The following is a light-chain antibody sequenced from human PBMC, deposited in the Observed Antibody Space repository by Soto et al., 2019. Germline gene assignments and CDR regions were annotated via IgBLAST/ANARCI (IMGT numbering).Light chain of an antibody. CDR2: RND. CDR3: AAWDDSLSAAV. CDR1: SSNIGSNY. J-gene: IGLJ2*01. Sequence: QSVLTQSPSASGTPGQRVTTSCSGSSSNIGSNYVYWYQQLPGTAPKLLIYRNDERPSGVPDRFSGSKSDTSASLAISGLRSEDEADYFCAAWDDSLSAAVFGGGTKVTVL. V-gene: IGLV1-47*01.